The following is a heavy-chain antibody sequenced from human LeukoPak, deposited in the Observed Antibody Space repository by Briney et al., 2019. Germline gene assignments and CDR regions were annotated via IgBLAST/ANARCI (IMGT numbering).Heavy chain of an antibody. CDR3: ARDVRVSSIAARQVVWFDP. CDR2: FYTSGST. D-gene: IGHD6-6*01. V-gene: IGHV4-61*02. CDR1: GGSISSGSYS. Sequence: PSETLSLTCTVSGGSISSGSYSWSWIRQPAGKGLEWIGRFYTSGSTNYNPSLKSRVTISVDTSKNQFSLKLSSVTAADMAVYYCARDVRVSSIAARQVVWFDPWGQGTLVTVSS. J-gene: IGHJ5*02.